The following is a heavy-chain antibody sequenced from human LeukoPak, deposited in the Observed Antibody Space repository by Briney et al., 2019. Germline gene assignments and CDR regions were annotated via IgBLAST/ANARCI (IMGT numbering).Heavy chain of an antibody. CDR3: ARERNSGSYIRGVDY. J-gene: IGHJ4*02. CDR1: GGSISSGGYY. D-gene: IGHD1-26*01. V-gene: IGHV4-31*03. Sequence: SQTLSLTCTVSGGSISSGGYYWSWIRQHPRKGLEWIGYIYYSGSTYYNPSLKSRVTISVDTSKNQFSLKLSSVTAADTAVYYCARERNSGSYIRGVDYWGQGTLVTVSS. CDR2: IYYSGST.